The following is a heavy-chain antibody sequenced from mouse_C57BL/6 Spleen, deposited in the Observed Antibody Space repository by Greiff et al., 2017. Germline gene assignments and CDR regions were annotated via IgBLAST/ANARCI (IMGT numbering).Heavy chain of an antibody. CDR3: ARGGLYGSSSPYAMDY. D-gene: IGHD1-1*01. CDR2: IYPSNGVS. CDR1: GYSFTGYY. V-gene: IGHV1-31*01. Sequence: VKLQESGPELVKPGASVKISCKASGYSFTGYYMHWVKQSHGNILDWIGYIYPSNGVSSYNQKFKGKATLTVDKSSSTAYMELRSLTSEDSAVYYCARGGLYGSSSPYAMDYWGQGTSVTVSS. J-gene: IGHJ4*01.